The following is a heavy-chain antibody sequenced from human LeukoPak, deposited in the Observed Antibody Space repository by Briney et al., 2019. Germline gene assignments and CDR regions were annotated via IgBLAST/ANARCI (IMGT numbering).Heavy chain of an antibody. D-gene: IGHD6-13*01. Sequence: PGGSLRLSCAASGLTFSSYAMNWVRQAPGKGLEWVSAISGRGGSTYYADSVKGRFTISRANSKNTLYLQMNSLRAEDTAVYYCAKDAAAAGYFDYWGQGTLVTVSS. CDR1: GLTFSSYA. V-gene: IGHV3-23*01. CDR3: AKDAAAAGYFDY. CDR2: ISGRGGST. J-gene: IGHJ4*02.